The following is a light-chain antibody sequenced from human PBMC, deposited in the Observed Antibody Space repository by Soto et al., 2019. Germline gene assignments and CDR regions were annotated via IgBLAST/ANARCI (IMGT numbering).Light chain of an antibody. CDR3: QQYGSSPSIT. J-gene: IGKJ5*01. CDR2: GAS. CDR1: QSISDT. V-gene: IGKV3-20*01. Sequence: EIVMTQSPATLSVSPGGRATLSCRASQSISDTLAWYQQKPGQAPRLLIYGASRRATGFPARFSGSGSGTDFTLTISRLEPEDFAVYYCQQYGSSPSITFGQGTRLEIK.